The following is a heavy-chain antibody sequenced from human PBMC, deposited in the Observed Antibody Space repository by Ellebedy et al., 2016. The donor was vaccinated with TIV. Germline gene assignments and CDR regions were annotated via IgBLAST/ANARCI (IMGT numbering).Heavy chain of an antibody. CDR2: IYYSGTT. CDR1: GGSISSSSYY. Sequence: SETLSLTCTVSGGSISSSSYYWGWIRQPPGKGLEWIASIYYSGTTYYNPSNRSRVTIPADTSKNQFSLRMSSVTAADTAVYYCASHRGGKVDYWGQGTLVTVSS. V-gene: IGHV4-39*01. J-gene: IGHJ4*02. D-gene: IGHD1-26*01. CDR3: ASHRGGKVDY.